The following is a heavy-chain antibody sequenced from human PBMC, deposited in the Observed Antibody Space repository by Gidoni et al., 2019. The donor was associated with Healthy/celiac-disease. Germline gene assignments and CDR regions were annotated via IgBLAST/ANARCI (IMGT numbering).Heavy chain of an antibody. J-gene: IGHJ4*02. CDR1: GFTFSNAW. V-gene: IGHV3-15*01. CDR2: IKSKTDGGTT. D-gene: IGHD3-22*01. CDR3: TTEPYYYDSSGYDTADY. Sequence: EVQLVESGGGLGKPGGSLRLSGAASGFTFSNAWRSWVRQAPGKGLEWVGRIKSKTDGGTTDYAAPVKGRFTISRDDSKNTLYLQMNSLKTEDTAVYYCTTEPYYYDSSGYDTADYWGQGTLVTVSS.